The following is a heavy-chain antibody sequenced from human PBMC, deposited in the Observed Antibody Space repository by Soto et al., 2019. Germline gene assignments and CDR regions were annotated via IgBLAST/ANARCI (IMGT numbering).Heavy chain of an antibody. CDR3: ARGWFVTHYYYPHTAV. Sequence: PSETLSLTCAVSSDSISRSHWLTWVRQSPGKGLEWLGDIYYSGSVYYNPSLRSRISISMDKSNNQFSLNLSSVTAADTAVYYCARGWFVTHYYYPHTAVGGKGTPVPVSS. CDR1: SDSISRSHW. CDR2: IYYSGSV. V-gene: IGHV4-4*02. J-gene: IGHJ6*03. D-gene: IGHD2-21*02.